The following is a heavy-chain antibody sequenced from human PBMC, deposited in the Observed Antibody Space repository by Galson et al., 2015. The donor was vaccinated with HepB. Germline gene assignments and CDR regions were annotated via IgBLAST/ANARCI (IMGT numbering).Heavy chain of an antibody. Sequence: SLRLSCAASGFTFSSYAMHWVRQAPGKGLEWVSAISGSGGSTYYADSVKGRFTISRDNSKNTLYLQMNSLRAEDTAVYYCAKASRISGSYRGVFDYWGQGTLVTVSS. CDR1: GFTFSSYA. CDR3: AKASRISGSYRGVFDY. D-gene: IGHD3-16*02. J-gene: IGHJ4*02. V-gene: IGHV3-23*01. CDR2: ISGSGGST.